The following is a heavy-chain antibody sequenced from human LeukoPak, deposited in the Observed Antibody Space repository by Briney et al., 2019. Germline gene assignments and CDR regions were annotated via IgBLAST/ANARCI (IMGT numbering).Heavy chain of an antibody. J-gene: IGHJ6*03. D-gene: IGHD4-17*01. CDR1: GYTFTSYG. CDR3: AKTTVTSEEYFYYYMDV. V-gene: IGHV1-18*01. Sequence: GSSVKVSCKTSGYTFTSYGLSWVRQAPGQGLEWMGCIITYNGNTYYSQKLQGRVTMTTGTSTSTAYMELRSLRSDDTAVYYCAKTTVTSEEYFYYYMDVWGKGTTVTVSS. CDR2: IITYNGNT.